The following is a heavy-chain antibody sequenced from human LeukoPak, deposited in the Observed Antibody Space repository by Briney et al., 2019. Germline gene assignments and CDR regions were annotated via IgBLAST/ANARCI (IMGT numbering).Heavy chain of an antibody. CDR1: GYTFTNSY. D-gene: IGHD6-19*01. Sequence: GASVKVSCKASGYTFTNSYMHWVRQAPGQGLEWMGIINPSGDSTNYAQKFQGRVTMTRDTSTSTSYMDLSSLRSEDTAVYYCARGGSGLDYWGQGTLVTVSS. V-gene: IGHV1-46*01. CDR2: INPSGDST. J-gene: IGHJ4*02. CDR3: ARGGSGLDY.